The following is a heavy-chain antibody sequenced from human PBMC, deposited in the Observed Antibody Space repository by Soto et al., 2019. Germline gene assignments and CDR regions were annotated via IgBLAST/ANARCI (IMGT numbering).Heavy chain of an antibody. CDR3: ARHSQTALVTGFDS. D-gene: IGHD3-9*01. J-gene: IGHJ4*02. CDR2: VTSSGLT. Sequence: LQQSGPRLVGPSETLSLTCSVTGVSVTNSRYDWVWVRQAPDKGLEWIGAVTSSGLTFNIPSLESRVAISTDTSKNEFDLSLASVTAADTAIYYCARHSQTALVTGFDSWGQGIRVTVSS. V-gene: IGHV4-39*01. CDR1: GVSVTNSRYD.